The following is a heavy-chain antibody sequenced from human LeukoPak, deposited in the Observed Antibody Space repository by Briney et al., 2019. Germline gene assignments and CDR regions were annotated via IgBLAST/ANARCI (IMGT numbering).Heavy chain of an antibody. Sequence: SETLSLTCTVSGGSISSYYWSWIRQPAGKGLEWIGRIYTSGSTNYNPSLKSRVTMSVDTSKNQFSLKLSSVTAADTAVYYCAREGITIFGVVSSLDYWGQGTLVTVSS. D-gene: IGHD3-3*01. CDR1: GGSISSYY. V-gene: IGHV4-4*07. CDR3: AREGITIFGVVSSLDY. CDR2: IYTSGST. J-gene: IGHJ4*02.